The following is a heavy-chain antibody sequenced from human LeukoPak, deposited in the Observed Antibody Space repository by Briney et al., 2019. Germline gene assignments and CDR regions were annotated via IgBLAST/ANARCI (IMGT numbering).Heavy chain of an antibody. D-gene: IGHD1-26*01. V-gene: IGHV3-9*01. Sequence: GRSLRLSCAASGFTFDDYAMHWVRQAPGKGLEWVSGINWNSGSIGYADSAKGRFTISRDNAKNSLYLQMNSLRAEDTALYYCAKDPHRGSYSFYFDYWGQGTLVTVSS. CDR3: AKDPHRGSYSFYFDY. CDR1: GFTFDDYA. J-gene: IGHJ4*02. CDR2: INWNSGSI.